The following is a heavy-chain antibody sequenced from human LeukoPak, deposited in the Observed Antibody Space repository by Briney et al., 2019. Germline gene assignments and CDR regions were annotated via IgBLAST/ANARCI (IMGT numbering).Heavy chain of an antibody. CDR2: ISGSGGST. J-gene: IGHJ4*02. CDR1: GFTFSSYA. Sequence: PGGSLRLSCAASGFTFSSYAMSWVRQAPGKGLEWVSAISGSGGSTYYADSVKGRFTISRDNSKNTLYLQMNSLRAEDTAVYYCAKTAAPWGYDSSGYYYYFDYWGQGTLVTVSS. CDR3: AKTAAPWGYDSSGYYYYFDY. D-gene: IGHD3-22*01. V-gene: IGHV3-23*01.